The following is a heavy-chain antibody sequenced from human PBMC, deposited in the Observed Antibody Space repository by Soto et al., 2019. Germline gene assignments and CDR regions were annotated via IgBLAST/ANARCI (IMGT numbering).Heavy chain of an antibody. Sequence: GGSLRLSCAASGFTFSTYSMNWVRQAPGKGLEWVSAVSGSGGSTYYADSVKGRFTISRDNSKNTLYLQMNSLRAEDTAVYYSAKSIVLVPADPPHHDAFDIWGQGTMVTVSS. J-gene: IGHJ3*02. V-gene: IGHV3-23*01. CDR1: GFTFSTYS. CDR2: VSGSGGST. D-gene: IGHD2-2*01. CDR3: AKSIVLVPADPPHHDAFDI.